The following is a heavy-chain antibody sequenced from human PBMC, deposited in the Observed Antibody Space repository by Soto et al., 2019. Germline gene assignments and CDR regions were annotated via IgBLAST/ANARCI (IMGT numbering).Heavy chain of an antibody. CDR1: GVSISSYY. Sequence: QVQLQESGPGLVRPSETLSLTCTVSGVSISSYYWSWIRQPPGKGLEWIGYIYYTGSTSYNPSLKRRVTISVDTSMNQFALNLSSVTAADTAVYYCARDRYYGSGSYSMDVWGKGITVTVSS. CDR3: ARDRYYGSGSYSMDV. V-gene: IGHV4-59*01. CDR2: IYYTGST. D-gene: IGHD3-10*01. J-gene: IGHJ6*03.